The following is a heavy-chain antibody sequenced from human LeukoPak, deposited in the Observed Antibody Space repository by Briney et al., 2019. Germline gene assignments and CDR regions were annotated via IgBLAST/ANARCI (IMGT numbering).Heavy chain of an antibody. CDR3: ARSKSGGIVGPGLGY. J-gene: IGHJ4*02. V-gene: IGHV1-2*06. D-gene: IGHD1-26*01. CDR2: INPNSGGT. Sequence: ASVKVSCKASGYTFTGYYMHWVRQAPGQGLEWMGRINPNSGGTNYAQKFQGRVTMTRDTSISTAYMELSRLRSDGTAVYYCARSKSGGIVGPGLGYWGQGTLVTVSS. CDR1: GYTFTGYY.